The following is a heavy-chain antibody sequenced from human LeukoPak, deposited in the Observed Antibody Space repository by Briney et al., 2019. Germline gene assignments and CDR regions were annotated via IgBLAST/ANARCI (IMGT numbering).Heavy chain of an antibody. D-gene: IGHD6-6*01. CDR3: ARRGGSSSSYFDL. V-gene: IGHV4-4*09. CDR1: GGSISSYY. CDR2: IYTSGST. J-gene: IGHJ2*01. Sequence: PSETLSLTCTVSGGSISSYYWSWIRQPPGKGLEWIGYIYTSGSTNYNPSLKSRVTISVDTSKSQFSLKLSSVTAADTAVYYCARRGGSSSSYFDLWGRGTLVTVSS.